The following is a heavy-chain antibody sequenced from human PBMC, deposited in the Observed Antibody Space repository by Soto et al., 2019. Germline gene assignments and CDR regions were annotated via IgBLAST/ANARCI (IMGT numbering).Heavy chain of an antibody. V-gene: IGHV2-5*02. J-gene: IGHJ3*02. Sequence: QITLKESGPTLVKPTQTLTLTCTFSGFSLSTIGVGVGWVRQPPGKALEWLALIYWDDDKRYSPSLKSRLTIAKDTSKNQGVLTMTHMDPVDTATYYGARKGPELPPFDTWGQGTMVTVSS. CDR1: GFSLSTIGVG. CDR3: ARKGPELPPFDT. D-gene: IGHD1-26*01. CDR2: IYWDDDK.